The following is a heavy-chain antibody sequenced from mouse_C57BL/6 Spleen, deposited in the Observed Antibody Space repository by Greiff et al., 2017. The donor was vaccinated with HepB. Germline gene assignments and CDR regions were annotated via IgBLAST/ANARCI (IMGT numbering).Heavy chain of an antibody. Sequence: EVQVVESGGDLVKPGGSLKLSCAASGFTFSSYGMSWVRQTPDKRLEWVATISSGGSYTYYPDSVKGRFTISRDNAKNTLYLQMSSLKSEDTAMYYCARQNSNPWYFDVWGTGTTVTVSS. CDR2: ISSGGSYT. V-gene: IGHV5-6*01. J-gene: IGHJ1*03. CDR1: GFTFSSYG. CDR3: ARQNSNPWYFDV. D-gene: IGHD2-5*01.